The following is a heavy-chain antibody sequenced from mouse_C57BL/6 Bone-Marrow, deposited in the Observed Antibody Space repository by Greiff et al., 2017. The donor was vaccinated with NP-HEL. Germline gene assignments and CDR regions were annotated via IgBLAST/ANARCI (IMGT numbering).Heavy chain of an antibody. CDR1: GYAFSSSW. J-gene: IGHJ1*03. CDR3: ARSEYYYGSSYCWYFDV. D-gene: IGHD1-1*01. CDR2: IYPGDGDT. V-gene: IGHV1-82*01. Sequence: QVQLKESGPELVKPGASVKISCKASGYAFSSSWMNWVKQRPGKGLEWIGRIYPGDGDTNYNGKFKGKATLTADKSSSTAYMQLSSLTSEDSEVYFCARSEYYYGSSYCWYFDVWGTGTTVTVSS.